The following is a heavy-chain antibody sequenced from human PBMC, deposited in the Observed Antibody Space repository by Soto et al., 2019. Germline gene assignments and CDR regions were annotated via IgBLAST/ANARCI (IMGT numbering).Heavy chain of an antibody. D-gene: IGHD5-12*01. Sequence: PGGSLRLSCAASGFTFSSYAMSWVRQAPGKGLEWVSAISGSGGSTYYADSVKGRFTISRDNSKNTLYLQMNSLSAEDTAVYYCAKKWRPWLQLRNFDYWGEGSLVTVSS. CDR2: ISGSGGST. CDR3: AKKWRPWLQLRNFDY. CDR1: GFTFSSYA. J-gene: IGHJ4*02. V-gene: IGHV3-23*01.